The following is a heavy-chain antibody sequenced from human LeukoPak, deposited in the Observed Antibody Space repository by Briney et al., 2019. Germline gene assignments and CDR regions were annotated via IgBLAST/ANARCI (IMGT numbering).Heavy chain of an antibody. Sequence: GGSLRLSCAASGFTVSNNYMTWARQAPGKGLEWVSMIFGGSRTDYADSVKGRFIISRHSSKNTLFLQMNSLRTEDTAVYYCARRAKTDWFFDYWGPGTRVTVSP. V-gene: IGHV3-53*04. CDR2: IFGGSRT. J-gene: IGHJ4*02. CDR1: GFTVSNNY. CDR3: ARRAKTDWFFDY. D-gene: IGHD3-9*01.